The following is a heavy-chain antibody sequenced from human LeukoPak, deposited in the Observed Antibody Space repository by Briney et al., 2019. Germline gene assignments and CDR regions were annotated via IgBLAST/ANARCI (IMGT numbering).Heavy chain of an antibody. V-gene: IGHV4-61*05. D-gene: IGHD4-17*01. CDR1: GGSISSSSYY. Sequence: SETLSLTCTVSGGSISSSSYYWGWIRQPPGKGLEWIGYIYYSGSTNYNPSLKSRVTISVDTSKNQFSLKLSSVTAADTAVYYCARLETPYGDFYDWGQGTLVTVSS. CDR2: IYYSGST. CDR3: ARLETPYGDFYD. J-gene: IGHJ4*02.